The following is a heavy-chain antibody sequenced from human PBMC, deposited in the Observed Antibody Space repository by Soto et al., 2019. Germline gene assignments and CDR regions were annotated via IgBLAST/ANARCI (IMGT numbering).Heavy chain of an antibody. Sequence: SETLSLTCTVSGGSISSGDYYWSWIRQPPGKGLEWIGYIYYSGSTYYNPSLKSRVTISVDTSKNRFSLKLSSVTAADTAVYFCASTGGLQTGAFDIWGQGTMVTVSS. CDR1: GGSISSGDYY. V-gene: IGHV4-30-4*01. CDR2: IYYSGST. D-gene: IGHD7-27*01. J-gene: IGHJ3*02. CDR3: ASTGGLQTGAFDI.